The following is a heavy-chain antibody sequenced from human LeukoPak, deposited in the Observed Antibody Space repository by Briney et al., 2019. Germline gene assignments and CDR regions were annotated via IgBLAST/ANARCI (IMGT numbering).Heavy chain of an antibody. D-gene: IGHD2-15*01. CDR1: GFTFSSYS. J-gene: IGHJ4*02. Sequence: GGPLRLSCAASGFTFSSYSMNWVRQAPGKGLEWVSSISSSSSYIYYADSVKGRFTISRDNAKNSLYLQMNSLRAEDTAVYYCARDGPAYCSGGSCYPHFIYWGQGTLVTVSS. V-gene: IGHV3-21*01. CDR2: ISSSSSYI. CDR3: ARDGPAYCSGGSCYPHFIY.